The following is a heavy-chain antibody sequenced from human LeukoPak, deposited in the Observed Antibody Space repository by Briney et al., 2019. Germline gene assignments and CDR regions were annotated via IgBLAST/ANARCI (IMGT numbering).Heavy chain of an antibody. J-gene: IGHJ6*02. CDR3: ARDVEWNRGTGYSSSWPVYGMDV. CDR1: GFTFSNYA. Sequence: GGSLRLSCAASGFTFSNYAMSWVRQAPGKGLEWVSGISGSGDRTYYADSVRGRFTISRDNSKNTLYLQMNSLRAEDTAVYYCARDVEWNRGTGYSSSWPVYGMDVWGQGTTVTVSS. CDR2: ISGSGDRT. V-gene: IGHV3-23*01. D-gene: IGHD6-13*01.